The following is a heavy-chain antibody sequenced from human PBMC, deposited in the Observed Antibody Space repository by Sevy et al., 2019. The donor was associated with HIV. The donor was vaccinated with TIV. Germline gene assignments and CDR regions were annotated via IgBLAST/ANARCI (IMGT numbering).Heavy chain of an antibody. V-gene: IGHV3-7*01. CDR3: ARHCSGGSCYSLLPHYYYGMDV. D-gene: IGHD2-15*01. Sequence: GGSLRLSCAASGFTFNMYWMTWVRQAPGKGLEWVANIKEDGSERNYLDSVKGRFTISRDNAKESLYLQINSLGAEDTAGYYCARHCSGGSCYSLLPHYYYGMDVWGQGTTVTVSS. J-gene: IGHJ6*02. CDR1: GFTFNMYW. CDR2: IKEDGSER.